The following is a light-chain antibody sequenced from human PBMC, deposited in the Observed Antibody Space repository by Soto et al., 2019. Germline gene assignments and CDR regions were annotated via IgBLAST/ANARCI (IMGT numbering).Light chain of an antibody. CDR3: HQRSKSPQP. Sequence: DIVLTQYPATLSLSPGERATLSCRASQSVTTHLAWYQHIRGQAPRLLIYDASTRATGIPPRFSGRGSGTAFPLTTRSQEHEALAFYYGHQRSKSPQPFGQGPAGKIK. CDR2: DAS. CDR1: QSVTTH. J-gene: IGKJ1*01. V-gene: IGKV3-11*01.